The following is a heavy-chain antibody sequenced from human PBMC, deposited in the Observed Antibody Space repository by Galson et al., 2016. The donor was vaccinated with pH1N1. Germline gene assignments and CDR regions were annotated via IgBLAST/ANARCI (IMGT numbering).Heavy chain of an antibody. CDR1: GGTFSSYA. CDR3: ARGRGYNYGYVDN. J-gene: IGHJ4*02. Sequence: SVKVSCKASGGTFSSYAISWVRQAPGQGLEWMGGIIGMFGITNYAQKFQGRVSITAEEITSSAYMELTSLRSDDTAVYYCARGRGYNYGYVDNWGQGTLVTVSS. CDR2: IIGMFGIT. V-gene: IGHV1-69*13. D-gene: IGHD5-12*01.